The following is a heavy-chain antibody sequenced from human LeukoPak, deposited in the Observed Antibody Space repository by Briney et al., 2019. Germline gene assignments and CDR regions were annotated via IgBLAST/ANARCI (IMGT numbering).Heavy chain of an antibody. CDR3: TRTGRGDYPYYYYGLDV. CDR2: VRSKPNSYAT. V-gene: IGHV3-73*01. J-gene: IGHJ6*02. D-gene: IGHD4-17*01. CDR1: GFTFSGSS. Sequence: GGSLKLSCTASGFTFSGSSMHWVRQASGKGLEWGGRVRSKPNSYATAYAASVKGRFTISRDDSKNTAYLQMNSLNTEDTAVYYCTRTGRGDYPYYYYGLDVWGQGTTVIVSS.